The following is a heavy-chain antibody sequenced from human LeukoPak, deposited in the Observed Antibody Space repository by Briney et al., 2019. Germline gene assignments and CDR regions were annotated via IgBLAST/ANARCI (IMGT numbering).Heavy chain of an antibody. CDR3: ARDRSYSRDY. CDR1: GFTFSGYY. D-gene: IGHD3-10*01. Sequence: GGSLGLSCAASGFTFSGYYMTWIRQAPGKGLEWVSYISGSSSHTNYADSVKGRFTISRDNAKDSLYLQMNSLRAEDTAVYYCARDRSYSRDYWGQGTLVTVSS. J-gene: IGHJ4*02. V-gene: IGHV3-11*05. CDR2: ISGSSSHT.